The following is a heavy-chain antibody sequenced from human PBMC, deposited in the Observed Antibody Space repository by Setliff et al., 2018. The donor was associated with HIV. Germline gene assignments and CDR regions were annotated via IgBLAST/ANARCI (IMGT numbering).Heavy chain of an antibody. J-gene: IGHJ4*02. Sequence: GGSLRLSCAASGFTLSDFYMSWIRQAPGKGLEWVSYIDSSGSTMYYADSVKGRFTISRDNAENSLYLQMNSLRADDTAVYYCARERAYDYLWGSYRSSQNSFDYWGQGTLVTVSS. CDR2: IDSSGSTM. V-gene: IGHV3-11*04. CDR3: ARERAYDYLWGSYRSSQNSFDY. D-gene: IGHD3-16*02. CDR1: GFTLSDFY.